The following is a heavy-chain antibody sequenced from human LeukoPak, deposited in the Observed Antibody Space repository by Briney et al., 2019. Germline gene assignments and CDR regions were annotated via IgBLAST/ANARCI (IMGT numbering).Heavy chain of an antibody. Sequence: SGPALVKPPQTLTLTCTFSGFSLSTSGMCVSWIRQPPGKALEWLARIDWDDDKYYSTSLKTRLTISKDTSKNQVVLTMTNMDPVETATYYGARDYGYYVFDYWGQGTLVTVSS. D-gene: IGHD4-17*01. CDR2: IDWDDDK. J-gene: IGHJ4*02. CDR3: ARDYGYYVFDY. V-gene: IGHV2-70*11. CDR1: GFSLSTSGMC.